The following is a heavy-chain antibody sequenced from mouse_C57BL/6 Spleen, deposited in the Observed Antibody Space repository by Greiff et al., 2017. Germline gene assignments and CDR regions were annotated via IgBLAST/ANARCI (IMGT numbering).Heavy chain of an antibody. D-gene: IGHD1-1*01. CDR1: GYAFSSSW. Sequence: VQLQQSGPELVKPGASVKISCKASGYAFSSSWMNWVKQRPGKGLEWIGRIYPGDGDTNYNGKFKGKAKLTADKSSSTAYMQLSSLTSEDSAVYFCARESSSPDYWGQGTTLTVSS. J-gene: IGHJ2*01. CDR2: IYPGDGDT. V-gene: IGHV1-82*01. CDR3: ARESSSPDY.